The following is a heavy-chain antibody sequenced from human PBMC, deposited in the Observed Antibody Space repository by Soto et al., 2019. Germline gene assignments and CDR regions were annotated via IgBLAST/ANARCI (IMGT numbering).Heavy chain of an antibody. CDR2: IQSGGTT. CDR1: GFTVSSKY. CDR3: ARDDILCSGGSCYGVPMDG. J-gene: IGHJ6*03. Sequence: EVQLVESGGGLVQPGGSLRLSCAASGFTVSSKYMSWVRQAPGKGLEWVSLIQSGGTTYYAGSMKGTFTISRDSSKNMLHLQMDSLRAEDTAVYYCARDDILCSGGSCYGVPMDGWGKGTTVTVSS. V-gene: IGHV3-66*01. D-gene: IGHD2-15*01.